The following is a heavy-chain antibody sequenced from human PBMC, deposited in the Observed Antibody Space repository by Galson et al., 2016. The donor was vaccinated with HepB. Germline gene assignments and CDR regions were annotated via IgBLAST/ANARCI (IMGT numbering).Heavy chain of an antibody. CDR1: GFTFSTFSNYG. CDR2: IYYSGST. Sequence: LRLSCAASGFTFSTFSNYGMSWVRQAPGKGLEWIGSIYYSGSTYYNPSLKSRVTISVDTSKNQFSLKLSSVTAADTAVYYCARNERRWLHSPYYFDSWGQGTLVTVSS. J-gene: IGHJ4*02. D-gene: IGHD5-24*01. CDR3: ARNERRWLHSPYYFDS. V-gene: IGHV4-39*01.